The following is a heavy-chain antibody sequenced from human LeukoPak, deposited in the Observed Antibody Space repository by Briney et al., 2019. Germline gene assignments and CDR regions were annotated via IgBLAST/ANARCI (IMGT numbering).Heavy chain of an antibody. D-gene: IGHD2-21*01. CDR2: LNPHTGGA. CDR1: GYTFTDYY. V-gene: IGHV1-2*06. Sequence: ASVKVSCKTSGYTFTDYYIHWVRQAPGQGLEWMGQLNPHTGGANYPQKFQGRVSMTRDTSINTAYIEVSRLTSDDTAVYYCARVTWKMVIAAPDYWGQGTLVTVSS. J-gene: IGHJ4*02. CDR3: ARVTWKMVIAAPDY.